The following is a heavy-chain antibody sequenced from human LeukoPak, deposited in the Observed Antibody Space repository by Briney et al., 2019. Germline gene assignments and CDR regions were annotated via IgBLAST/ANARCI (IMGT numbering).Heavy chain of an antibody. J-gene: IGHJ4*02. V-gene: IGHV3-23*01. CDR1: GFTFSSYA. CDR3: AKDRDYDYVWGSYRLFDY. Sequence: PGGSLRLSCAASGFTFSSYAMSWVRQAPGKGLEWVSAISGSGGSTYYADSVKGRFTISRDNSKNTLYLQMNSLRAEDTAVYYCAKDRDYDYVWGSYRLFDYWGQGTLVTVSS. D-gene: IGHD3-16*02. CDR2: ISGSGGST.